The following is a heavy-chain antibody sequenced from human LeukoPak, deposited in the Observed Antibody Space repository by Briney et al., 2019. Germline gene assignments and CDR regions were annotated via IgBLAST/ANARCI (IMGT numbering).Heavy chain of an antibody. J-gene: IGHJ5*02. CDR3: ARGPDQLLLKA. CDR2: IYTGGDT. CDR1: GFTVSTNY. V-gene: IGHV3-53*01. D-gene: IGHD2-2*01. Sequence: GGSLRLSCAASGFTVSTNYMTWVRQTPGQGLEWVSVIYTGGDTYYADSVKGRFSIFRDNSKNTVYLQMNSLRAEDTAVYYCARGPDQLLLKAWGQGTLVTVSS.